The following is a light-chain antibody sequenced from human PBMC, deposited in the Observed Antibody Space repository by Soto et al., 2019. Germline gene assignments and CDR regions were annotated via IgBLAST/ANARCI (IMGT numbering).Light chain of an antibody. CDR3: QQYGSSGP. Sequence: EIVSTQSPRTLSFSPGERATLHSMASQSVSSSYLAWYQQKPGQAPRILIYGESNRATGIPDRFSGSGSGTDFTLTISRLEPEDFAVYYCQQYGSSGPFGTGNKVDLK. J-gene: IGKJ1*01. CDR2: GES. V-gene: IGKV3-20*01. CDR1: QSVSSSY.